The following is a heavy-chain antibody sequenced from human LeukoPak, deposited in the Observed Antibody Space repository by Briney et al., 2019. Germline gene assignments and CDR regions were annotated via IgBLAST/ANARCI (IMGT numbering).Heavy chain of an antibody. CDR2: IYYSGTT. Sequence: SETLSLTCTVSGGSISNYYWSWVRQPPGKGLEWIGYIYYSGTTNYNPSLESRVTISVDTSKNRFSLNLSSVTAADTAVYYCARDGGYAPGSYIWGQGTMVTVSS. CDR3: ARDGGYAPGSYI. J-gene: IGHJ3*02. CDR1: GGSISNYY. D-gene: IGHD3-10*01. V-gene: IGHV4-59*01.